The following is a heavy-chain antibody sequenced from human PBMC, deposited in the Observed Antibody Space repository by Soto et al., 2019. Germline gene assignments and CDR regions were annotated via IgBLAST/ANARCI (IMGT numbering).Heavy chain of an antibody. CDR2: ISYDGSNK. V-gene: IGHV3-30-3*01. CDR3: AREVAVAGPRAVDY. CDR1: GFTFSSYA. J-gene: IGHJ4*02. D-gene: IGHD6-19*01. Sequence: PGGSLRLSCAASGFTFSSYAMHWVRQAPGKGLEWVAVISYDGSNKYYADSVKGRFTISRDNSKNTLYLQMNSLRAEDTAVYYCAREVAVAGPRAVDYWGQGTLVTVSS.